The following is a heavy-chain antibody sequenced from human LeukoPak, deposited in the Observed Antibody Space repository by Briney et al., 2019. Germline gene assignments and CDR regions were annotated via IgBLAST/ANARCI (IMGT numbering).Heavy chain of an antibody. D-gene: IGHD3-10*01. Sequence: QAGGSLRLSCVASGFTFSIYWMHWVRQPPGKGLVWLSRISTNGRSTYYADSVKGRFTISRDNARNTLYLQMNSLRAEDTAVYYCLRDLIRGDQGTLVTVSS. CDR3: LRDLIR. V-gene: IGHV3-74*01. CDR1: GFTFSIYW. CDR2: ISTNGRST. J-gene: IGHJ4*02.